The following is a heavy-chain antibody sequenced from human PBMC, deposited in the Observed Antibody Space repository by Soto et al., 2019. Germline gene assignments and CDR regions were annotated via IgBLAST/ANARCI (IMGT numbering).Heavy chain of an antibody. CDR3: AKHRHITMIVVDPFDY. CDR1: GFTFSSYA. Sequence: VGSLRLSCAASGFTFSSYAMSWVRQAPGKGLEWVSAISGSGGSTYYADSVKGRFTISRDSSKNTLYLQMNSLGAEDTAVYYCAKHRHITMIVVDPFDYWGQGTLVTVSS. V-gene: IGHV3-23*01. D-gene: IGHD3-22*01. CDR2: ISGSGGST. J-gene: IGHJ4*02.